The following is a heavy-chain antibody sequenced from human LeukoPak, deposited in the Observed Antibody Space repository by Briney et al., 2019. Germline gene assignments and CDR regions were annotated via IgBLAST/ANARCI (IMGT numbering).Heavy chain of an antibody. CDR3: ARLESSSSWFDP. Sequence: SQTLSLTCTVSGGSISSGDYYWSWIRQPPGKGLEWIGYIYYSGSTYYNPSLKSRVTISVDTSKNQFSLKLSSVTAADTAVYYCARLESSSSWFDPWGQGTLVTVSS. CDR2: IYYSGST. V-gene: IGHV4-30-4*08. D-gene: IGHD6-13*01. CDR1: GGSISSGDYY. J-gene: IGHJ5*02.